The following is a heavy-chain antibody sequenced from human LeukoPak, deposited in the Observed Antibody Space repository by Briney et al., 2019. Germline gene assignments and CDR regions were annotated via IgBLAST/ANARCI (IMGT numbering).Heavy chain of an antibody. J-gene: IGHJ5*02. CDR2: IYYSGST. D-gene: IGHD2-15*01. CDR3: ARDELGYCSGGSCYPAGWFDR. Sequence: PSETLSLTCTVSGGSISSGGYYWSWIPQHPGQGLEWIGYIYYSGSTYYNPSLKSRVTISVDTSKNQFSLKLSSVAAADTAVYYCARDELGYCSGGSCYPAGWFDRWGQGTLVTVSS. V-gene: IGHV4-31*03. CDR1: GGSISSGGYY.